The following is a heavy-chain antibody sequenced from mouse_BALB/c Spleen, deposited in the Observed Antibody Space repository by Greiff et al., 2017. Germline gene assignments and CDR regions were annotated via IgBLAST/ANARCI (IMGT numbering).Heavy chain of an antibody. J-gene: IGHJ4*01. D-gene: IGHD1-1*01. V-gene: IGHV4-2*02. Sequence: EVKVVESGGGLVQPGGSLNLSCAASGFDFSRYWMSWARQAPGKGQEWIGEINPGSSTINYTPSLKDKFIISRDNAKNTLYLQMSKVRSEDTALYYCARLRGSIYYYAMDYWGQGTSVTVSS. CDR1: GFDFSRYW. CDR2: INPGSSTI. CDR3: ARLRGSIYYYAMDY.